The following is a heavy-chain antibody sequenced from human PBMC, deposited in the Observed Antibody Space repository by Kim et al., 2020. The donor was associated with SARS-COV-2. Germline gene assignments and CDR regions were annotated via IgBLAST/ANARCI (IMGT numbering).Heavy chain of an antibody. Sequence: TTTNHPSLKSRVTISVDTSKNQFSLRLNSVTAADTAVYYCARDQFRAFDIWGQGTMVTVFS. V-gene: IGHV4-59*01. CDR3: ARDQFRAFDI. J-gene: IGHJ3*02. CDR2: TT.